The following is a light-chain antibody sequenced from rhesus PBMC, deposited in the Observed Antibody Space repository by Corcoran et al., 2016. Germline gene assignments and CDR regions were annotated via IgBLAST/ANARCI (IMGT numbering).Light chain of an antibody. CDR1: QSLLHSNGYTY. V-gene: IGKV2-91*01. Sequence: DIVMTQTPLSLPVTPGEPASISCRSSQSLLHSNGYTYLFWYLQKPGQSPLLRVYLGSNRASGVPDRVSGSGVGTDVTIKIGRVEAEDVGVYYCLQDIQLPLTFGGGTKVELK. CDR2: LGS. CDR3: LQDIQLPLT. J-gene: IGKJ4*01.